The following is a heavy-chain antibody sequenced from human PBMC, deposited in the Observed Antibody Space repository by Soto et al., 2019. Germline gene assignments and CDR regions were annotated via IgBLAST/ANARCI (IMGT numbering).Heavy chain of an antibody. V-gene: IGHV1-69*01. CDR2: IIPLFGTA. CDR3: AGVVVVPAAIGDLYYYYYGMDV. D-gene: IGHD2-2*02. CDR1: GGTFSSYA. J-gene: IGHJ6*02. Sequence: QVQLVQSGAEVKQPGSSVKVSCKASGGTFSSYAISWVRQAPGQGLEWMGGIIPLFGTANYAQKFQGRVTITADESTSTAYMELSSLRSEDTAVYYCAGVVVVPAAIGDLYYYYYGMDVWGQGTTVTVSS.